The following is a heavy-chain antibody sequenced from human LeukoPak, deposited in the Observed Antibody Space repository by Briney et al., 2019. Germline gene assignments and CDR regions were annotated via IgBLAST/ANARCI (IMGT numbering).Heavy chain of an antibody. V-gene: IGHV2-5*01. CDR3: AHPYYYASSGYFSSFDY. CDR2: IYWNDDK. CDR1: WFSLSTRGVG. D-gene: IGHD3-22*01. Sequence: SGPTLVNPTQTLTLTCTFSWFSLSTRGVGVGWVRQPPGKALEWLALIYWNDDKRYSPSLKSRLTITKDTSKNQVVLTMTNMDPVDTAPYYCAHPYYYASSGYFSSFDYWGQGTLVTVSS. J-gene: IGHJ4*02.